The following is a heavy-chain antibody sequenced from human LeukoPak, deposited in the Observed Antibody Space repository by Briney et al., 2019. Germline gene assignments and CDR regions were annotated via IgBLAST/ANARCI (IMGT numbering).Heavy chain of an antibody. Sequence: PGGSLRLSCAASGFTFSSYAMSWVRQAPGKGLEWVSVISGSGGSTYYADSVKGRFTISRDNSKNTLCLQLNSLRAEDTAVYYCAKGTWSYYFDYWGQGTLVTVSS. CDR1: GFTFSSYA. CDR3: AKGTWSYYFDY. CDR2: ISGSGGST. D-gene: IGHD6-13*01. V-gene: IGHV3-23*01. J-gene: IGHJ4*02.